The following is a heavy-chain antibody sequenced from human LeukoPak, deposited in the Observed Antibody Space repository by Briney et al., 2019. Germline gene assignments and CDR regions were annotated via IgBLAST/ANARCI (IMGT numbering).Heavy chain of an antibody. CDR3: ARVGYYGSGTQEWYYYYYMDV. V-gene: IGHV1-69*13. J-gene: IGHJ6*03. CDR2: IIPIFGTA. Sequence: SVKVSCKASGGTFSSYAISWVRQAPGQGLEWMGGIIPIFGTANYAQKFQGRVTITADESTSTAYMELRSLRSDDTAVYYCARVGYYGSGTQEWYYYYYMDVWGKGTTVTISS. D-gene: IGHD3-10*01. CDR1: GGTFSSYA.